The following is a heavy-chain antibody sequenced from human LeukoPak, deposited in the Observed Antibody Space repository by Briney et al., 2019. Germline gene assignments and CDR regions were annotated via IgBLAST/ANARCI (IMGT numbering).Heavy chain of an antibody. CDR1: GFTFDDYA. CDR2: ISWNSGSI. Sequence: GRSLRLSCAASGFTFDDYAMHWVRHAPGKGLEWVSGISWNSGSIGYADSVKGRFTISRDNAKNSLYLQMNSLRAEDTALYYCAKDQGLTMMAIQHWGQGTLVTVSS. V-gene: IGHV3-9*01. CDR3: AKDQGLTMMAIQH. D-gene: IGHD3-22*01. J-gene: IGHJ1*01.